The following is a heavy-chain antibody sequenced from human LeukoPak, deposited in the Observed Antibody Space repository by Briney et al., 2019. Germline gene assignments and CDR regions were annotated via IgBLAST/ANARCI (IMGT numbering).Heavy chain of an antibody. D-gene: IGHD3-22*01. CDR3: ARVNYDSSGSGDY. J-gene: IGHJ4*02. CDR1: GFTFDDYA. CDR2: ISWNSGSI. V-gene: IGHV3-9*01. Sequence: GRSLRLSCAASGFTFDDYAMHWVRQAPGKGLEWVSGISWNSGSIGYADSVKGRFTISRDNAKNSLYLQMNSLRDEDTAVYYCARVNYDSSGSGDYWGQGTLVTVSS.